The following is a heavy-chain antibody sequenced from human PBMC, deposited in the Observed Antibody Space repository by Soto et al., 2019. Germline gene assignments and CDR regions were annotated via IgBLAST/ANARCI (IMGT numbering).Heavy chain of an antibody. CDR3: ARDRMGSWWFDY. V-gene: IGHV4-59*01. D-gene: IGHD6-13*01. CDR1: GGSISSYY. CDR2: IYYSGST. J-gene: IGHJ4*02. Sequence: SETLSLTCTVSGGSISSYYWSWIRQPPGKGLEWIGYIYYSGSTNYNPSLKSRVTISVDTSKNQFSLKLSSVTAADTAVYYCARDRMGSWWFDYWGQGTLVTVSS.